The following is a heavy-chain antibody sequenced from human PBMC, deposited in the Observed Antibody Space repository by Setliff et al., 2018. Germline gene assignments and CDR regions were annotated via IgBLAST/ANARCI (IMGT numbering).Heavy chain of an antibody. CDR2: ISGTGNTV. CDR1: GFRFSDVY. Sequence: GGSLRPSCAASGFRFSDVYMSWVRQVPGEGLEWLSKISGTGNTVYYADSVRGRFTISRDNAKNSLYLQINSLRVEDTAVYFCARDVYDFRTGLGGPWGQGTRVTVSS. CDR3: ARDVYDFRTGLGGP. D-gene: IGHD3-3*01. V-gene: IGHV3-11*04. J-gene: IGHJ5*02.